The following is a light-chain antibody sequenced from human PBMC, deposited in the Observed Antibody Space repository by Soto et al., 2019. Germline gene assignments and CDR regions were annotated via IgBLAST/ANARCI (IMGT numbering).Light chain of an antibody. J-gene: IGKJ5*01. CDR2: DTS. CDR1: QNVHSN. Sequence: EVVMTQSPATLSVSPGDGATLSCRASQNVHSNLAWYQQKPGQAPRLLIYDTSTRATDIPFRFSGGGFGTEFTLTISSLQSEDFAVYYCQQYGSSPPFGQGTRLEIK. CDR3: QQYGSSPP. V-gene: IGKV3-15*01.